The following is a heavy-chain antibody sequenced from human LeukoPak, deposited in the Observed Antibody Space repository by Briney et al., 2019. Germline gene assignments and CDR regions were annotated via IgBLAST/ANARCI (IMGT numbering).Heavy chain of an antibody. CDR3: AKKGEGEIARPGTRKEGDN. D-gene: IGHD2-21*01. CDR1: GFSVSGYW. CDR2: IKQDGSEK. Sequence: GGSLRLSCAVSGFSVSGYWMTWVRQAPGKGLEWVANIKQDGSEKNYVDSVKGRFTISRDNAENSLFLQMNSLRVEDTAVYYCAKKGEGEIARPGTRKEGDNGGRGPRAAVSS. V-gene: IGHV3-7*01. J-gene: IGHJ1*01.